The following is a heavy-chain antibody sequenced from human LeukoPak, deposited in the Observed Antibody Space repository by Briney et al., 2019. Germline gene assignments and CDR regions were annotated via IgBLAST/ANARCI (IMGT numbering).Heavy chain of an antibody. J-gene: IGHJ4*02. CDR3: ATAYTTGNDY. D-gene: IGHD3-16*01. Sequence: GASVKVSFKVSGYTFTDYYMHWVQQAPGKGLEWMGLVDPEDGETIYAEKFQGRVTITADTSTDTAYMELSSLRSEDTAVYYCATAYTTGNDYWGQGTLVTVSS. CDR1: GYTFTDYY. CDR2: VDPEDGET. V-gene: IGHV1-69-2*01.